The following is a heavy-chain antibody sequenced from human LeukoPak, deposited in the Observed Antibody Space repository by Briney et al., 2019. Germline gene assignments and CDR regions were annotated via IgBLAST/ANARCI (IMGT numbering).Heavy chain of an antibody. Sequence: SETLSLTCTVSGGSISSYYWSWIRQPPGKGLEWIGYIYYSGSTNYNPSLKGRVTISVDTSKNQFSLKLSSVTAADTAVYYCARERGPFRGWYFDLWGRGTLVTVSS. CDR3: ARERGPFRGWYFDL. CDR1: GGSISSYY. V-gene: IGHV4-59*01. D-gene: IGHD2/OR15-2a*01. J-gene: IGHJ2*01. CDR2: IYYSGST.